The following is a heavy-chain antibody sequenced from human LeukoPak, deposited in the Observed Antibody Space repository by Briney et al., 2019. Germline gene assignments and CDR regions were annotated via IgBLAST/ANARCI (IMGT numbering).Heavy chain of an antibody. Sequence: GASVKVYCKASGYTFTSYGISWVRQAPGQGLEWMGWISAYNGNTNYAQKLQGRVTMTTDTSTSTAYMELRSLRSDDTAVYYCARGTTYYYDSSGYSQFDYWGQGTLVTVSS. D-gene: IGHD3-22*01. CDR2: ISAYNGNT. J-gene: IGHJ4*02. CDR1: GYTFTSYG. CDR3: ARGTTYYYDSSGYSQFDY. V-gene: IGHV1-18*01.